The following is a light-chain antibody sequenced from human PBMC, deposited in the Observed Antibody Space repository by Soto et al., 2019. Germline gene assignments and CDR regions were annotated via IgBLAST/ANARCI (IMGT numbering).Light chain of an antibody. J-gene: IGLJ2*01. V-gene: IGLV1-40*01. Sequence: QAVVTQPPSVSGVPGQTITISCTGSRSNIGGGYDVHWYQQLPGTAPQLLVYGNTNRPSGVSVRFSGSKSGTSASLAISGLQAEDEADYYCQSFDKYRSAVVFGGGTKLTVL. CDR1: RSNIGGGYD. CDR2: GNT. CDR3: QSFDKYRSAVV.